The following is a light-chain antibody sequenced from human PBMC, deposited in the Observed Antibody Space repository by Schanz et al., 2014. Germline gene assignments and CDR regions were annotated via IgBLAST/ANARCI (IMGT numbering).Light chain of an antibody. CDR3: QQYNSYPLT. CDR1: QSISSW. V-gene: IGKV1-5*03. CDR2: KAS. Sequence: DIQMTQSPSTLSASVGDRVTITCRASQSISSWLAWYQQKPGKVPKLLIYKASSLESGVPSKFSGSGSGTYFTFTISSLQPEDVATYYCQQYNSYPLTFGGGTKVEIK. J-gene: IGKJ4*01.